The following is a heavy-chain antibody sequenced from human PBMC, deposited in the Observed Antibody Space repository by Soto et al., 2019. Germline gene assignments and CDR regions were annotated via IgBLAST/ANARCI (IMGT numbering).Heavy chain of an antibody. CDR1: EDSVSGDSAA. V-gene: IGHV6-1*01. D-gene: IGHD1-1*01. J-gene: IGHJ6*03. CDR2: TYYRSRRYK. Sequence: QVQLQESGPGLVKPSQTLSVSCAISEDSVSGDSAAWNWVRLSPSRGLEWLARTYYRSRRYKDYAVSVRSRITVNADTAKSLCSLSLTSVTPEDTAIYFCAGTTSHHWLYMDVCGRGTTVTVSS. CDR3: AGTTSHHWLYMDV.